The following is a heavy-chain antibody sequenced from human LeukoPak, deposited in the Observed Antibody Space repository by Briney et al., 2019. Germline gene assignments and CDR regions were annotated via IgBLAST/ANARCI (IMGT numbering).Heavy chain of an antibody. J-gene: IGHJ4*02. CDR1: GGSISSSSYY. V-gene: IGHV4-39*01. CDR2: IYYSGST. Sequence: SATLSLTFTVSGGSISSSSYYWGWLRQPPGKGLEWLGSIYYSGSTYYNPSLKSRVTISVDTSKNQFSLKLSSVTAADTAVYYCARSSGSYYTLLFDYWGQGTLVTVSS. D-gene: IGHD1-26*01. CDR3: ARSSGSYYTLLFDY.